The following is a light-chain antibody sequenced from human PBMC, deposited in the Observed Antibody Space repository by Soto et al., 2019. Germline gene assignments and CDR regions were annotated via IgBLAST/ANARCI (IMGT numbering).Light chain of an antibody. CDR1: SSDVGGYNY. J-gene: IGLJ3*02. CDR2: EVS. Sequence: QSVLTQPASVSGSPGQSITISCTGTSSDVGGYNYVSWYQQHPGKAPKLMIYEVSNRPSGVSNRFSGSKSGNTASLTISGLQAEEEADYYCSSYTSSSSVFGGGTKVTVL. V-gene: IGLV2-14*01. CDR3: SSYTSSSSV.